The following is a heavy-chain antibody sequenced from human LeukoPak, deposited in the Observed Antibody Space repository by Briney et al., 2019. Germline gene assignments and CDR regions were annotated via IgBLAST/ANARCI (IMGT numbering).Heavy chain of an antibody. Sequence: PSETLSLTCTVSGGSISSSTYYWGWIRQPPGKGLEWIGNIYNSGNTYYSPSLKSRVTISVDTSKNQFSLKLSSVTAADTAVYYCASGLAAAGPPLVPLGCWGQGTLVTVSS. CDR2: IYNSGNT. CDR3: ASGLAAAGPPLVPLGC. J-gene: IGHJ4*02. V-gene: IGHV4-39*01. D-gene: IGHD6-13*01. CDR1: GGSISSSTYY.